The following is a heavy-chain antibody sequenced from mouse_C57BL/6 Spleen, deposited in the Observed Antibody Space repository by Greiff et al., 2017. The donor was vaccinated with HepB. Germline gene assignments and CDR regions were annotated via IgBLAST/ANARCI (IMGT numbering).Heavy chain of an antibody. D-gene: IGHD2-4*01. J-gene: IGHJ2*01. CDR1: GYTFTSYW. V-gene: IGHV1-52*01. Sequence: QVQLQQPGAELVRPGSSVKLSCKASGYTFTSYWMHWVKQRPIQGLEWIGNIDPSDSETHYNQKFKDKATLTVDKSSSTAYMQLSSLTSEDSAVYYGARGRGYYDPFDYWGQSTTLTVSS. CDR2: IDPSDSET. CDR3: ARGRGYYDPFDY.